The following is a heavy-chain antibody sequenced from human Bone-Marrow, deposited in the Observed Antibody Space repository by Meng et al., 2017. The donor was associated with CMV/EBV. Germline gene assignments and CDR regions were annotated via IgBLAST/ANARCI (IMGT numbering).Heavy chain of an antibody. CDR1: GFTFSSYS. CDR3: AIATKVTREQYHYGMDV. J-gene: IGHJ6*02. D-gene: IGHD4-17*01. CDR2: ISSSSSYI. V-gene: IGHV3-21*01. Sequence: GESLKISCAASGFTFSSYSMNWVRQAPGKGLEWVSSISSSSSYIYYADSVKGRFTISSDNSKNTLYLQMSSLRAEDTDVYYCAIATKVTREQYHYGMDVWGQGTTVTVSS.